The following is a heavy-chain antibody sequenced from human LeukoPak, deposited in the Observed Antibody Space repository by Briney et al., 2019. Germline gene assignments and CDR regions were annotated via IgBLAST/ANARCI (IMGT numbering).Heavy chain of an antibody. D-gene: IGHD5-24*01. V-gene: IGHV1-46*02. Sequence: ASVKVSCKASGYIFDRYAMNWVRQAPGQGLEWMGIINPSGGSTSYAQKFQGRVTMTRDMSTSTVYMELSSLRSEDTAVYYCARDLGPQWLEYYYYMDVWGKGTTVTVSS. CDR2: INPSGGST. CDR1: GYIFDRYA. CDR3: ARDLGPQWLEYYYYMDV. J-gene: IGHJ6*03.